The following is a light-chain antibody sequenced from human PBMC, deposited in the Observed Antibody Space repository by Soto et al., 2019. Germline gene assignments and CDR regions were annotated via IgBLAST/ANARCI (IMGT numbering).Light chain of an antibody. CDR2: AAS. V-gene: IGKV1-39*01. CDR3: QQSYTSPWT. Sequence: DIQMTQSPSSLSASVGDRVTITCRASQSILTYLNWFQQKPGKAPKLLMYAASSLQGGVPSRFSGSGSGTDFTLTISSLQPEDFATYFCQQSYTSPWTFVQGTKVEIK. CDR1: QSILTY. J-gene: IGKJ1*01.